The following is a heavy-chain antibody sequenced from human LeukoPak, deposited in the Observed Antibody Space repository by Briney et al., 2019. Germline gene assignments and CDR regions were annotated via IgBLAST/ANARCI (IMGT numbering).Heavy chain of an antibody. CDR2: ISYDGSNK. CDR1: GFTFSSYG. V-gene: IGHV3-30*18. Sequence: GGSLRLSCAASGFTFSSYGMHWVRQAPGKGLEWVAVISYDGSNKYYADSVKGRFTISRDNSKNTLYLQMNSLRAEDTAVYYCAKNYDSSGNYSYFDYWGQGTLVTVSS. CDR3: AKNYDSSGNYSYFDY. D-gene: IGHD3-22*01. J-gene: IGHJ4*02.